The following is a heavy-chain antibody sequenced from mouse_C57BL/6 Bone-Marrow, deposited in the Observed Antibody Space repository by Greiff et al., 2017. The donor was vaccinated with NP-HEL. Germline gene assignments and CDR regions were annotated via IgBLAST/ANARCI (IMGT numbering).Heavy chain of an antibody. Sequence: EVKLQESGPELVKPGASVKITCKASGYSFTGYYMNWVKQSPEKSLEWIGEINPSTGGTTYNQKFKAKATLTVDKSSSTAYMQLKSLTSEDSAVYYCARFDYDDGWYFDVWGTGTTVTVSS. CDR1: GYSFTGYY. CDR2: INPSTGGT. D-gene: IGHD2-4*01. J-gene: IGHJ1*03. V-gene: IGHV1-42*01. CDR3: ARFDYDDGWYFDV.